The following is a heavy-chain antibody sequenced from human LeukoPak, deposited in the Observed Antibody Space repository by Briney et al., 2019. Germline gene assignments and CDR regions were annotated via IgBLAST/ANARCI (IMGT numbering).Heavy chain of an antibody. J-gene: IGHJ6*02. Sequence: SETLSLTCTVSGGSISSGDYYWSWIRQPPGKGLEWIGYIYYSGSTYYNPSLKSRVTISVDMSKNQFSLKLSSVTAADTAVYYCARDPSSIGGSGSVDVWGQGTTVTVSS. CDR3: ARDPSSIGGSGSVDV. CDR2: IYYSGST. CDR1: GGSISSGDYY. V-gene: IGHV4-30-4*01. D-gene: IGHD3-10*01.